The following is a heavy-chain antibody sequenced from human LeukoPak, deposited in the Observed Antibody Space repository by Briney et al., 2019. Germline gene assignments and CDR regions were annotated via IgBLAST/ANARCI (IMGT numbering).Heavy chain of an antibody. J-gene: IGHJ4*02. CDR1: GFTVSSNY. D-gene: IGHD4-17*01. CDR2: IYSGGST. V-gene: IGHV3-53*05. Sequence: GGSLRLSCAASGFTVSSNYMSWVRQAPGKGLEWVSVIYSGGSTYYADSVKGRFTISRDNSKNTLYLQMNSLRSDDTAVYYCARGPQTVTRYPNYDYWGQGTLVTVSS. CDR3: ARGPQTVTRYPNYDY.